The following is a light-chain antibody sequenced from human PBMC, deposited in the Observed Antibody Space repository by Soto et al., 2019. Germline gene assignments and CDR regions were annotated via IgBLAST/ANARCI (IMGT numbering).Light chain of an antibody. CDR3: QQTNTTPLT. CDR2: GAS. CDR1: HNINRY. J-gene: IGKJ4*01. V-gene: IGKV1-39*01. Sequence: IQMTQSPSSLSASVGDRVTITCRSSHNINRYLNWYQQKPGKAPKLLIYGASTLQSGVPSRFSGSGSGTDFILAISSLQPEDFATYYCQQTNTTPLTFGGGTKV.